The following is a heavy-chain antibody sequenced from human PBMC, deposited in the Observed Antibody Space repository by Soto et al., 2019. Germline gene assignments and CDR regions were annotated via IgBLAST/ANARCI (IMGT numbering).Heavy chain of an antibody. V-gene: IGHV4-34*01. CDR1: GGSFSGYY. CDR2: INHSGST. Sequence: SETLSLTCAVYGGSFSGYYWSWIRQPPGKGLEWIGEINHSGSTNYNPSLKSRVTISGDTSKNQFSLKLSSVTAADTAVYYCARGLGCSSTSCYTGAFDIWGQGTMVTVSS. CDR3: ARGLGCSSTSCYTGAFDI. D-gene: IGHD2-2*02. J-gene: IGHJ3*02.